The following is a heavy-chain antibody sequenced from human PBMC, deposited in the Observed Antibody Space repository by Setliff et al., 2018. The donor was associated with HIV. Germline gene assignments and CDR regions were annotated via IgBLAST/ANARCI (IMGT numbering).Heavy chain of an antibody. CDR1: GDSISNPNYY. J-gene: IGHJ4*02. CDR2: IYFSESP. D-gene: IGHD5-18*01. Sequence: PSETLSLTCSVSGDSISNPNYYWGWIRQPPGKGLEWIGSIYFSESPYYNPSLSSRVTISVDTSTNQFSLRLSSVTAADTAVYYCARHHPYSYYFDYWGQGTLVTVSS. CDR3: ARHHPYSYYFDY. V-gene: IGHV4-39*01.